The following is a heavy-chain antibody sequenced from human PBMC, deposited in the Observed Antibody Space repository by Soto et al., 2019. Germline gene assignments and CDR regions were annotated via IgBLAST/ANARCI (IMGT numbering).Heavy chain of an antibody. Sequence: SETLSLTCTVSGGSIRNNYWSWIRQPPGKGLEWVGYIYYTGTSNYNPSLKSRVTISVDTSKNQFSLKLSSVTAADTAVYYCARRYGPGFDYWGQGTLVTVSS. CDR3: ARRYGPGFDY. CDR1: GGSIRNNY. V-gene: IGHV4-59*12. D-gene: IGHD4-17*01. J-gene: IGHJ4*02. CDR2: IYYTGTS.